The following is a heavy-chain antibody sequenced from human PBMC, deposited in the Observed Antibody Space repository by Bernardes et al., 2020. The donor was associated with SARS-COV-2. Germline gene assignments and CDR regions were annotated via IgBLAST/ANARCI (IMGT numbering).Heavy chain of an antibody. CDR3: ATVVGYSYGGGWFDP. CDR1: GYTFTSYG. Sequence: ASVKVSCMASGYTFTSYGISWVRQAPGQGLEWKGWISADSGNTDYAQKFQGRVTMTTDTSTSTAYMELRSLRSDDTAVYYCATVVGYSYGGGWFDPWGQGTLVTVSS. J-gene: IGHJ5*02. D-gene: IGHD5-18*01. V-gene: IGHV1-18*01. CDR2: ISADSGNT.